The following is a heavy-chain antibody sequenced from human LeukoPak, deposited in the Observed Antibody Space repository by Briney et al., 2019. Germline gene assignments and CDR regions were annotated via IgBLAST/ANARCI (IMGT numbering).Heavy chain of an antibody. D-gene: IGHD5-12*01. CDR1: GGSINNYY. CDR2: IYYSGST. CDR3: ASRAYSGNDSPWDY. Sequence: SETLSLTCTVSGGSINNYYWSWVRQPPGKGLEWIGYIYYSGSTNYNPSLKIRVTISLDTSKNQFSLQLNSVTAADTAVYYCASRAYSGNDSPWDYWGQGTLVTVSS. V-gene: IGHV4-59*08. J-gene: IGHJ4*02.